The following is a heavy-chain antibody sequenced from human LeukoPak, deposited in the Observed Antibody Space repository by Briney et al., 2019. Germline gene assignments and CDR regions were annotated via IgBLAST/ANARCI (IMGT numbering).Heavy chain of an antibody. CDR2: ISESGAIT. Sequence: GGSLRLSCAASGFTFSSYAMNWVRQAPGKGLKWVSGISESGAITHYADSVKGRFTISRDNSKTTVFLQMNSLRAEDTALYYCARGYSGYGGYYYYYMDVWGKGTTVTVSS. D-gene: IGHD5-12*01. J-gene: IGHJ6*03. V-gene: IGHV3-23*01. CDR1: GFTFSSYA. CDR3: ARGYSGYGGYYYYYMDV.